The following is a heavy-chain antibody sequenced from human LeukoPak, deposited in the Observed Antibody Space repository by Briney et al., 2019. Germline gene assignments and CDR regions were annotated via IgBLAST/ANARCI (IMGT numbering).Heavy chain of an antibody. CDR2: IYHSGST. Sequence: PSETLSLTCTVSGGSISSYYWSWIRQPPGKGLEWIGSIYHSGSTYYNPSLKSRVTISVDTSKNQFSLKLSSVTAADTAVYYCARVNDLAAAATVWGQGTTVTVSS. D-gene: IGHD6-13*01. CDR3: ARVNDLAAAATV. V-gene: IGHV4-38-2*02. CDR1: GGSISSYY. J-gene: IGHJ6*02.